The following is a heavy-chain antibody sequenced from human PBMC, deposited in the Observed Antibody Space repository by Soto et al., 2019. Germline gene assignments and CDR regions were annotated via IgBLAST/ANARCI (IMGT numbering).Heavy chain of an antibody. D-gene: IGHD6-19*01. J-gene: IGHJ6*02. Sequence: AVKVSCKASGGTFSSYAISWVRQAPGQGLEWMGGIIPIFGTANYAQKFQGRVTITADESTSTAYMELSSLRSEDTAVYYCAKVSRIAVAANYYYGMDVWGQGTTVTVSS. CDR2: IIPIFGTA. CDR3: AKVSRIAVAANYYYGMDV. CDR1: GGTFSSYA. V-gene: IGHV1-69*13.